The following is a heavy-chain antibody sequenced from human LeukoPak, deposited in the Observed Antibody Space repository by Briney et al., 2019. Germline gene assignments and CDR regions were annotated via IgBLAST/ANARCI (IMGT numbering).Heavy chain of an antibody. CDR3: ARLEAAMFYYGMDV. CDR1: GYSFTSYW. CDR2: IHPSDSYT. V-gene: IGHV5-10-1*01. D-gene: IGHD2-2*01. J-gene: IGHJ6*04. Sequence: GESLKISCQGSGYSFTSYWISWVRQMPGKGLKWMGRIHPSDSYTNYSPSFQGHVTISADKSISTAYLQWSSLKASDTAMYYCARLEAAMFYYGMDVWGKGTTVTVSS.